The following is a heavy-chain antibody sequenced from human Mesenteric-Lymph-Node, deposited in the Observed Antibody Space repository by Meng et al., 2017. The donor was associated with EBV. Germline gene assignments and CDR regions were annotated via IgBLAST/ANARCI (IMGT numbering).Heavy chain of an antibody. V-gene: IGHV4-61*01. CDR3: VRGAATGPRYFDY. CDR2: IYYSGTT. Sequence: QVQLQESGPGLVKPSETLSLTCPVSGGSVNSGTYYWSWIRQPPGKGLEWIGYIYYSGTTNYNPSLKGRVTISLDTSKNQFSLKLSSVTAADTAVYYCVRGAATGPRYFDYWGQGTLVTVSS. D-gene: IGHD4-11*01. CDR1: GGSVNSGTYY. J-gene: IGHJ4*02.